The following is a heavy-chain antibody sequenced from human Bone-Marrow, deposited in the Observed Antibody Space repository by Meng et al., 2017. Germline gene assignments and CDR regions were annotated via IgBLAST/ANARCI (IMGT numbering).Heavy chain of an antibody. Sequence: QVQLVQSGAEVKKPGASVKVSCKASGYTFTSYAMHWVRQAPGQRLEWMGWSNAGNGNTKYSQEFQGRVTITRDTSISTAYMELSGLRSDDTAMYYCARDEDISAAGKLFGDYWGQGTLVTVSS. J-gene: IGHJ4*02. D-gene: IGHD6-25*01. CDR1: GYTFTSYA. CDR2: SNAGNGNT. V-gene: IGHV1-3*02. CDR3: ARDEDISAAGKLFGDY.